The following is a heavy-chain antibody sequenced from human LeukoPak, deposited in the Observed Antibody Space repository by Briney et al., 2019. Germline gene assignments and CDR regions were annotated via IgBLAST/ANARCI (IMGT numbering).Heavy chain of an antibody. CDR3: ARDVGYYFDY. CDR2: IYYSGST. Sequence: SETLSLTCTVSGGSISSYYWSWIRQPPGKGLEWIGYIYYSGSTNYNPSLKSRVTISVDTSKNQSSLKLSCVTAADTAVYYCARDVGYYFDYWGQGTLVTVSS. CDR1: GGSISSYY. J-gene: IGHJ4*02. V-gene: IGHV4-59*01.